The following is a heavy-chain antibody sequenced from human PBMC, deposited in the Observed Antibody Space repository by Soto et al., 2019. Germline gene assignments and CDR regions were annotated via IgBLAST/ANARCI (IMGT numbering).Heavy chain of an antibody. CDR1: GYTLTELS. D-gene: IGHD3-3*01. CDR2: FDPEDGET. J-gene: IGHJ5*02. V-gene: IGHV1-24*01. CDR3: ATLSNDFWTGPNNWFDP. Sequence: ASVKVSCKVSGYTLTELSMHWVRQAPGKGLEWMGGFDPEDGETIYAQKFQGRVTMTEDTSTDTAYMELSSLRSEDTAVYYCATLSNDFWTGPNNWFDPWGQGTLVTVSS.